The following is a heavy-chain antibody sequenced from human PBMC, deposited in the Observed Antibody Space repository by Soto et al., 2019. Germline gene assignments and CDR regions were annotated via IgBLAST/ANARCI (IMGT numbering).Heavy chain of an antibody. CDR1: GYTFTGYY. J-gene: IGHJ5*02. V-gene: IGHV1-46*03. CDR3: ARDFLKLYCSGGSCYSHNWFDP. D-gene: IGHD2-15*01. CDR2: IKPSGGST. Sequence: AAVKVSCKASGYTFTGYYMHWVRRAPGQGLGWMGIIKPSGGSTSYAQKFQGRVTMTRDTSTSTVYMELSSLRSEDTAVYYCARDFLKLYCSGGSCYSHNWFDPWG.